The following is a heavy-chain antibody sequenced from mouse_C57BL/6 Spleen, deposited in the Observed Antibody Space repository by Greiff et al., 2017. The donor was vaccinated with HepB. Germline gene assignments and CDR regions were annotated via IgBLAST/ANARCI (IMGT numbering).Heavy chain of an antibody. CDR1: GFTFSSYA. CDR2: ISDGGSYT. CDR3: ARLGSLLSMDY. Sequence: EVQGVESGGGLVKPGGSLKLSCAASGFTFSSYAMSWVRQTPEKRLEWVATISDGGSYTYYTDNVKGRFTISRDNAKNNLYLQMSHLKSEDTAMYYCARLGSLLSMDYWGQGTSVTFSS. D-gene: IGHD6-5*01. J-gene: IGHJ4*01. V-gene: IGHV5-4*01.